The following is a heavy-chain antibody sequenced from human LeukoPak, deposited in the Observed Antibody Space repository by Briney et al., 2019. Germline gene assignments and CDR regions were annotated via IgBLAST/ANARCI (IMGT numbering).Heavy chain of an antibody. CDR1: GGSFSGYY. V-gene: IGHV4-34*01. J-gene: IGHJ4*02. CDR2: INHSGST. CDR3: ASAGGAVAVRGAHFDY. D-gene: IGHD6-19*01. Sequence: SETLSLTCAVYGGSFSGYYWSWIRQPPGKGLEWIGEINHSGSTNYNPSLKSRVTISVDTSKNQFSLKLSSVTAADTAVYYCASAGGAVAVRGAHFDYWGQGTLVTVSS.